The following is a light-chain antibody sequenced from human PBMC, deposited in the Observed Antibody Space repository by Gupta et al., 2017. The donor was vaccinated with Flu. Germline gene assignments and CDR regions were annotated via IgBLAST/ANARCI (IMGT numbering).Light chain of an antibody. J-gene: IGKJ3*01. CDR2: EVS. Sequence: LVQPASITCRAGQSLVYTVGKIYLNWLYQRPGQAPRRLIYEVSNRASGVPDRFRGSGSGLDFTLKISRGEADDVGIYYCMQCTHWRGLTFGPGTKVEIK. CDR3: MQCTHWRGLT. V-gene: IGKV2-30*01. CDR1: QSLVYTVGKIY.